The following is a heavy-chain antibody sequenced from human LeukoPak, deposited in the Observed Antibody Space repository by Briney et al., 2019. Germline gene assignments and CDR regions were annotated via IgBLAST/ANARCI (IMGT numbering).Heavy chain of an antibody. D-gene: IGHD2-21*01. CDR3: AWDPYCGGDCYQPYYMDV. CDR1: GGSFSGYY. J-gene: IGHJ6*03. CDR2: INHSGST. Sequence: PSETLSLTCAVYGGSFSGYYWSWIRQPPGKGLEWIGEINHSGSTNYNPSLKSRVTISVDTSKNQFSLKLSSVTAADTAVYYCAWDPYCGGDCYQPYYMDVWGKGTTVTVSS. V-gene: IGHV4-34*01.